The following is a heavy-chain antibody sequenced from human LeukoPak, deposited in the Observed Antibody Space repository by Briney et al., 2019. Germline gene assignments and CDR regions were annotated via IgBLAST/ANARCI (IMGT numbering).Heavy chain of an antibody. J-gene: IGHJ3*02. CDR2: ISSSSSTI. V-gene: IGHV3-48*01. CDR1: GFTFSGYS. Sequence: GGSLRLSCAASGFTFSGYSMNWVRQAPGKGLEWVSYISSSSSTIYYADSVKGRFTISRDNAKNSLYLQMNSLRAEDTAVYYCARDSRDSSGYYAFDIWGQGTMVTVSS. D-gene: IGHD3-22*01. CDR3: ARDSRDSSGYYAFDI.